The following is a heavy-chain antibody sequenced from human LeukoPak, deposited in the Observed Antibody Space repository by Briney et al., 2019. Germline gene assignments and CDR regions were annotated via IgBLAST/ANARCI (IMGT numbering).Heavy chain of an antibody. CDR1: GFSFSSYS. D-gene: IGHD1-1*01. Sequence: PGGSLRLSCAASGFSFSSYSMNWARQSPGKGLEWDSYISSSSTISYADSVKGRFTISRDNAKNSLYLQMNSLRAEDTAVYYCARAGLTRGTNYYMDVWAKGPRSPSP. J-gene: IGHJ6*03. CDR3: ARAGLTRGTNYYMDV. V-gene: IGHV3-48*01. CDR2: ISSSSTI.